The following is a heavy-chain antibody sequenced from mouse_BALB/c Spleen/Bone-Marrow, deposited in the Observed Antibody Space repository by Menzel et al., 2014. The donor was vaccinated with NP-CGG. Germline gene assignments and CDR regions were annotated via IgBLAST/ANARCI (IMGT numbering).Heavy chain of an antibody. CDR2: INPDSSPI. V-gene: IGHV4-1*02. CDR3: ARPRYYGSIFAY. Sequence: EVKVVESGGGLVQPGGSLKLSCAASGFDFGRYYMSWVRQAPGKGLEWIGEINPDSSPINYTPSLKDKFIISRDNAKNTLYLQMSKVRSEDTALYYCARPRYYGSIFAYWGQGTLVTVSA. D-gene: IGHD1-1*01. J-gene: IGHJ3*01. CDR1: GFDFGRYY.